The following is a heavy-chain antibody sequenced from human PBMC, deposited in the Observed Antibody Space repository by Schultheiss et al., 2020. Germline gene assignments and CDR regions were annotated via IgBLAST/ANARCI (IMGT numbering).Heavy chain of an antibody. CDR1: GFTFSDYY. CDR2: ISSSGSTI. CDR3: ARSRADYGDYVWSN. J-gene: IGHJ4*02. Sequence: WGSLRLSCAASGFTFSDYYMSWIRQAPGKGLEWVSYISSSGSTIYYADSVKCRFTISRDNAKNSLYLQMNSLRAEDTAVYYCARSRADYGDYVWSNWGQGTLVTVSS. V-gene: IGHV3-11*01. D-gene: IGHD4-17*01.